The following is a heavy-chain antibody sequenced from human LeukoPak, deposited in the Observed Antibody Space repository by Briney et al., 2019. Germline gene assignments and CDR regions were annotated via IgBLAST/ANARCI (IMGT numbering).Heavy chain of an antibody. J-gene: IGHJ3*02. Sequence: PGGSLRLSCAASRFIFRNYAMSWVRQAPGRGLEWLPIISGTADSKYYADSVKGRFTISRDNPRSTLYLEMNILRAEDTAVYYCAKADATIGGAFDTWGQGTMVIVSS. D-gene: IGHD3-16*01. V-gene: IGHV3-23*01. CDR3: AKADATIGGAFDT. CDR1: RFIFRNYA. CDR2: ISGTADSK.